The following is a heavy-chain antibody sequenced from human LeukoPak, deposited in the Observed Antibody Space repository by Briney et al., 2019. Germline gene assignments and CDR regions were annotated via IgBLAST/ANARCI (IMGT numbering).Heavy chain of an antibody. D-gene: IGHD2-8*01. V-gene: IGHV3-73*01. CDR1: GFTFSGSA. CDR3: IHSVLMVYVGFDY. J-gene: IGHJ4*02. Sequence: GGSLRRSCAASGFTFSGSAMHWVGQASGKGLEWVGRIRSKASSYATAYAALVKGRFNISRADSKYPAYLQMNSLKTEDTALYYCIHSVLMVYVGFDYWGQGTLVTVSS. CDR2: IRSKASSYAT.